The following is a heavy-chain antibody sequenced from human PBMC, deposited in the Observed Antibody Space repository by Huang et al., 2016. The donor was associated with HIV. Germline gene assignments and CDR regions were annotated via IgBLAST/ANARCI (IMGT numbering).Heavy chain of an antibody. V-gene: IGHV5-51*01. D-gene: IGHD1-1*01. CDR3: ARLATTWYFDY. CDR1: GYSFTSYW. J-gene: IGHJ4*02. CDR2: IDPGDADT. Sequence: EVQLVQSGAEVKKPGESLKISCKGSGYSFTSYWIGWVRQMPGKGLEWVVIIDPGDADTRYSPSFQGQVTSSADKSISTAYLQWSSLKASDTAMYYCARLATTWYFDYWGQGTLVTVSS.